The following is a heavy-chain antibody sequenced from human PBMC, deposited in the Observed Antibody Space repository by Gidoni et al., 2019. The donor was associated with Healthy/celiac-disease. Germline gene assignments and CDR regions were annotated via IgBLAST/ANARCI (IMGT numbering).Heavy chain of an antibody. D-gene: IGHD3-3*01. CDR1: GYTFTSYY. CDR3: ARGTITIFGVVLNWFDP. J-gene: IGHJ5*02. V-gene: IGHV1-46*01. Sequence: QVQLVQSGAEVKKPGTSVQVSCKASGYTFTSYYMHWVRQAPGQGLEWMGIINPSGGSTSYAQKFQGRVTMTRDTSTSTVYMELSSLRSEDTAVYYCARGTITIFGVVLNWFDPWGQGTLVTVSS. CDR2: INPSGGST.